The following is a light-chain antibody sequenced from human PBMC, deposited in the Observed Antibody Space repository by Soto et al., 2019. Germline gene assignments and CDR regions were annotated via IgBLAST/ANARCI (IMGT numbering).Light chain of an antibody. CDR1: NTDIGGYNY. J-gene: IGLJ1*01. CDR2: DVS. V-gene: IGLV2-14*01. Sequence: HXALTQPASVSGYLLWSNTTSCTGTNTDIGGYNYVSWYQQHPGKAPKLVIYDVSSRPSGISNRFSGSKSGFTASLTISGLQAADDAHYYCSSYRAYRTLEVFGTGTKVTXL. CDR3: SSYRAYRTLEV.